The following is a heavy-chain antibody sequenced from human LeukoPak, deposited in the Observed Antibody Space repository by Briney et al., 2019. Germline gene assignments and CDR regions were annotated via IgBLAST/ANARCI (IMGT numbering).Heavy chain of an antibody. CDR2: IKSKTDGGTT. D-gene: IGHD2-2*01. J-gene: IGHJ4*02. V-gene: IGHV3-15*01. CDR1: GIAFNNYA. CDR3: TTEGIVVVPAATMIDY. Sequence: GGSLRLSCLVSGIAFNNYAMSWVRQAPGKGLEWVGRIKSKTDGGTTDYAAPVKGRFTISRDDSKNTLYLQMNSLKTEDTAVYYCTTEGIVVVPAATMIDYWGQGTLVTVSS.